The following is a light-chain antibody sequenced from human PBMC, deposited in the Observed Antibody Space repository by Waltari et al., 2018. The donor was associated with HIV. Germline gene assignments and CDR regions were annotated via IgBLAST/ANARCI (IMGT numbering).Light chain of an antibody. J-gene: IGLJ2*01. V-gene: IGLV3-1*01. Sequence: SYELTQPPSVSVSPGQTASITCSGDKLDNKYISWYQQRPGQSPIMVIYQDGERPSGIPERFSGSNSANTATLTISGTQAMDEADYYCQAWDDSTAVFGGGTKLTVL. CDR2: QDG. CDR3: QAWDDSTAV. CDR1: KLDNKY.